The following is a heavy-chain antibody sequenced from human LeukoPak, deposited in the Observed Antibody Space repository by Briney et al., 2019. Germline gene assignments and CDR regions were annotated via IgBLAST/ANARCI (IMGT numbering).Heavy chain of an antibody. CDR2: ISYDGSNK. D-gene: IGHD6-19*01. CDR1: GFTFSSYA. J-gene: IGHJ4*02. CDR3: ARAEQWLVPLDY. V-gene: IGHV3-30-3*01. Sequence: GGSLRLSCAASGFTFSSYAMHWVRQAPGKGLEWVAVISYDGSNKYYADSVKGRFTISRDNSKNTLYLQTNSLRAEDTAVYYCARAEQWLVPLDYWGQGTLVTVSS.